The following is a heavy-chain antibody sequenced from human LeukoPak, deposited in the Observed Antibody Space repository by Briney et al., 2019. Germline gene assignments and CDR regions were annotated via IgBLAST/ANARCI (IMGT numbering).Heavy chain of an antibody. D-gene: IGHD3-22*01. CDR3: ARCFQDASGYHLTLDK. V-gene: IGHV3-23*01. CDR2: IRPDGDRT. J-gene: IGHJ4*02. Sequence: GGSLRLSCAASGFTFSTYAITWVRQGPGKGLEWVSAIRPDGDRTYYANSVRGRFTISRDNSKDTVYLQINGLRVDDTAVYYCARCFQDASGYHLTLDKWGRGTLVTVSS. CDR1: GFTFSTYA.